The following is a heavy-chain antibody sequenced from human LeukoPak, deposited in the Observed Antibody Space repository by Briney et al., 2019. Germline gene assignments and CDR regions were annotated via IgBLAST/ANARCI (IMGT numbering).Heavy chain of an antibody. CDR2: INSSSSTI. V-gene: IGHV3-48*02. D-gene: IGHD3-3*01. Sequence: GSLELSCAASGFTFNSYSMNWVRPAPGKGLEWVSYINSSSSTIYYADSVKGRFTISRDNAKNSLYLQMNSLRDEDTAVYYCARDQSEYYDFWSGYKSGAFDYWGQGTLVTVSS. CDR3: ARDQSEYYDFWSGYKSGAFDY. J-gene: IGHJ4*02. CDR1: GFTFNSYS.